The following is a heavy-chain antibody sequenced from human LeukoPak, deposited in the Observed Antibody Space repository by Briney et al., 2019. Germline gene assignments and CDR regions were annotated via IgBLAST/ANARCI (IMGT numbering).Heavy chain of an antibody. J-gene: IGHJ3*02. CDR1: GGSISSGGYY. CDR2: IYYSGST. Sequence: SETLSLTCAVSGGSISSGGYYWSWIRQHPGKGLEWIGYIYYSGSTYYNPSLKSRVTISVDTSKNQFSLKLSSVTAADTAVYYCARDRASEGFYDPDDAFDIWGQGTMVTVSS. D-gene: IGHD5/OR15-5a*01. V-gene: IGHV4-31*11. CDR3: ARDRASEGFYDPDDAFDI.